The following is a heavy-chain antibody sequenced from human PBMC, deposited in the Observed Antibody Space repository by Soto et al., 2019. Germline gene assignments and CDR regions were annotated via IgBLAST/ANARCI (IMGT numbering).Heavy chain of an antibody. CDR2: TYYRSKWYN. V-gene: IGHV6-1*01. CDR1: GDTVSSNSAG. J-gene: IGHJ4*02. Sequence: SQTLSLTCAISGDTVSSNSAGGNWIRQSPSRGLEWLGRTYYRSKWYNDYAVSVKSRITINPDTSRNQFSLQLNSVTPEDTAVYYCARDEAIVVVPAAIVFDFWGQGTLVTVSS. D-gene: IGHD2-2*01. CDR3: ARDEAIVVVPAAIVFDF.